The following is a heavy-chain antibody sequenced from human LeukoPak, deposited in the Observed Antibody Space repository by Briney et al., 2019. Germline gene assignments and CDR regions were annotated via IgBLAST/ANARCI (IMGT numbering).Heavy chain of an antibody. CDR2: IKHDEIEN. CDR1: GFTFSSYA. J-gene: IGHJ2*01. CDR3: VKLVVVTATYWYFDV. V-gene: IGHV3-7*01. D-gene: IGHD2-21*02. Sequence: GGSLRLSCAASGFTFSSYAMSWVRQAPGKGLEWVANIKHDEIENYLADSVTGRFTISRDNAENSLFLQMNSLRPDDTAVYFCVKLVVVTATYWYFDVWGRGTPITVSS.